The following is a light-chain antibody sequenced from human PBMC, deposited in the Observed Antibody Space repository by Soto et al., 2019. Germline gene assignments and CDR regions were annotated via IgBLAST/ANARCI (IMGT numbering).Light chain of an antibody. V-gene: IGKV3-15*01. CDR1: QSVSRN. CDR2: DAS. J-gene: IGKJ1*01. Sequence: RVLTQSPATLSVSTGERATLSCRASQSVSRNVAWYQQKPGQAPRLLIYDASTRATGIPARFSGSGSGADFILTINSLQSEDFAVYYCQQYKSWPTFGQGTKVDIK. CDR3: QQYKSWPT.